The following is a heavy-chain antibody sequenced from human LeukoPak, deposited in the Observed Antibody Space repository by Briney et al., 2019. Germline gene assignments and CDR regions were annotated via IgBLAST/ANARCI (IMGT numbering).Heavy chain of an antibody. Sequence: PGGSLRLSCAASGFTVSSNYMSWVRQAPGKGLEWVSVIYSGGSTYYADSVKGRFTISRDNAKNSLYLQMNSLRAVDTAVYYCATASAITSPGTFQHWGQGTLVTVSS. J-gene: IGHJ1*01. V-gene: IGHV3-53*01. CDR2: IYSGGST. CDR1: GFTVSSNY. D-gene: IGHD1-1*01. CDR3: ATASAITSPGTFQH.